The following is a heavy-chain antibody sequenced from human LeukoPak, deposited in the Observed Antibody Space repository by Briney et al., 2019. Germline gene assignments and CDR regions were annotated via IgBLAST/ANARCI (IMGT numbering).Heavy chain of an antibody. Sequence: PSETLSLICTVSGGSISSGDYYWSWIRQPPGKGLEWIGYIYYSGSTYYNPSLKSRVTIPVDTSKNQFSLKLSSVTAADTAVYYCARVRRQWLPETFDYWGQGTLVTVSS. CDR2: IYYSGST. CDR1: GGSISSGDYY. D-gene: IGHD6-19*01. CDR3: ARVRRQWLPETFDY. J-gene: IGHJ4*02. V-gene: IGHV4-30-4*01.